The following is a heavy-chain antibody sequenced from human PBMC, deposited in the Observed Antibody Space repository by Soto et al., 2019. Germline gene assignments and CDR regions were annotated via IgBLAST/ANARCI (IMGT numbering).Heavy chain of an antibody. V-gene: IGHV3-23*01. J-gene: IGHJ4*02. Sequence: GGALRLSCAASGFTFSTYAMSWVRHAPGEGLEWVSAISGSGGSTYYADSVKGRFTIPRDNSKNTLYLQMTSLRAEDTAVYYCARTTRDIVVVPAVILFGYWGQGTLVTVSS. CDR2: ISGSGGST. CDR3: ARTTRDIVVVPAVILFGY. CDR1: GFTFSTYA. D-gene: IGHD2-2*02.